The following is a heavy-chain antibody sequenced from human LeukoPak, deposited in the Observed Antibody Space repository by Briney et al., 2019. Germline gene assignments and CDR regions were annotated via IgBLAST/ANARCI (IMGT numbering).Heavy chain of an antibody. Sequence: GGSLRLSCAASGFPFDDYGMSWVRQAPGKGLEWVSGINWSGDRTGYADSVKGRFTISRDNAKNSLYLQMNSLRAEDTALYYCARYWYGAFDIWGQGTMVTVSS. J-gene: IGHJ3*02. V-gene: IGHV3-20*04. CDR1: GFPFDDYG. D-gene: IGHD2-8*02. CDR3: ARYWYGAFDI. CDR2: INWSGDRT.